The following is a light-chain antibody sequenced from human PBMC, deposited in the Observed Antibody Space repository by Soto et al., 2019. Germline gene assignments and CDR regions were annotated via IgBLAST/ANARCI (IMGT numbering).Light chain of an antibody. CDR1: QTISSY. CDR2: AAS. Sequence: DIQMTQSPSSLSASVGDRVTITCRASQTISSYLNWYQQKPGKAPKLLIYAASSLQSGVPSRFSGSGSGTDLTLTIKSLQPEDFATYYCPTGGNTPPWTFRKGTKVDIX. CDR3: PTGGNTPPWT. J-gene: IGKJ1*01. V-gene: IGKV1-39*01.